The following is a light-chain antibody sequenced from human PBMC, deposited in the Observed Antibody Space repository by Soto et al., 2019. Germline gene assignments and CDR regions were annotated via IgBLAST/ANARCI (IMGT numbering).Light chain of an antibody. CDR3: CSYAGGYTHAV. V-gene: IGLV2-11*01. CDR1: SSDVRTYNY. Sequence: QSALTQPRSVSGPPGQSVSISCSGTSSDVRTYNYVSWYQQHPGKAPKLMIYDVSKRRSGVPDRFSGSKSGNTASLTISGLQAEDEADYYCCSYAGGYTHAVFGGGTKLTVL. CDR2: DVS. J-gene: IGLJ2*01.